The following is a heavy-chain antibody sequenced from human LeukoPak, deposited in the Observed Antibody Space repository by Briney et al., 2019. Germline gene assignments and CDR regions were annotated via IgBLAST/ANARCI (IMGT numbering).Heavy chain of an antibody. CDR1: GYTFTGYY. D-gene: IGHD3-22*01. CDR3: ARAEIYYYDSSGYYFGY. V-gene: IGHV1-46*01. CDR2: INPSGGST. J-gene: IGHJ4*02. Sequence: ASVTVSCKASGYTFTGYYMHWVRQAPGQGLEWMGIINPSGGSTSYAQKFQGRVTMTRDTSTSTVYMELSSLRSEDTAVYYCARAEIYYYDSSGYYFGYWGQGTLVTVSS.